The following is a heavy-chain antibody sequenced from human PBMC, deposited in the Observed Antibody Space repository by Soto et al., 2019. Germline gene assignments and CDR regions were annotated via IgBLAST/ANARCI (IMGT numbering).Heavy chain of an antibody. Sequence: GGSLRLSCAASGFTLSNHGMQWVRQAPGKGLEWVAVTSSDGSIEHYADSVKGRFTISRDNSKNTLYLQMNSLRADDTGVYYCARRPENFWSGYPEAFDYWGPGTLVTVSS. CDR1: GFTLSNHG. CDR3: ARRPENFWSGYPEAFDY. J-gene: IGHJ4*02. D-gene: IGHD3-3*01. CDR2: TSSDGSIE. V-gene: IGHV3-30*03.